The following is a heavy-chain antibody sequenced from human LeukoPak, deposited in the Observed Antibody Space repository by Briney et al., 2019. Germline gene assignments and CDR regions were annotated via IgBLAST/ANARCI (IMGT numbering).Heavy chain of an antibody. CDR2: IYPGDSDT. V-gene: IGHV5-51*01. J-gene: IGHJ4*02. D-gene: IGHD3-3*01. CDR1: GYTFTNYW. Sequence: GESLKISCKGSGYTFTNYWIGWVRQMPGKGLEWMGIIYPGDSDTRYSPSFQGQVTISADKSISTAYLQWSSLKASDTAMYYCARAGRYHPGNDFWSGYSIDYWGQGTLVTVSS. CDR3: ARAGRYHPGNDFWSGYSIDY.